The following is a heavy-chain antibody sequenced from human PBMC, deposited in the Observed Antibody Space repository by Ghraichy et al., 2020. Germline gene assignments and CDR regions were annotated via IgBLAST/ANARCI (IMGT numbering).Heavy chain of an antibody. D-gene: IGHD3-22*01. CDR3: ARNGSYYDSSGYLGV. CDR2: IYYSGST. CDR1: GGSISSYY. J-gene: IGHJ3*01. V-gene: IGHV4-59*01. Sequence: ETLSLTCTVSGGSISSYYWSWIRQPPGKGLEWIGYIYYSGSTNYNPSLKSRVTISVDTSKNQFSLKLSSVTAADTAVYYCARNGSYYDSSGYLGVWGQGTMVTVSS.